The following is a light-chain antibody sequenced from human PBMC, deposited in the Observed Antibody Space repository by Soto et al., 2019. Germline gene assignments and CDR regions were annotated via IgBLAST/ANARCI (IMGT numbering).Light chain of an antibody. CDR3: SSYTSSSSVV. J-gene: IGLJ2*01. V-gene: IGLV2-14*03. CDR2: DVS. Sequence: QSALTQPASVSGSPGQSLTISCTGTSSDVGGYDSVSWYQHHPGKAPRLMIYDVSNRPSGISNRFSASKSGNTASLTISGLQAEDEANYYCSSYTSSSSVVFGGGTKLTAL. CDR1: SSDVGGYDS.